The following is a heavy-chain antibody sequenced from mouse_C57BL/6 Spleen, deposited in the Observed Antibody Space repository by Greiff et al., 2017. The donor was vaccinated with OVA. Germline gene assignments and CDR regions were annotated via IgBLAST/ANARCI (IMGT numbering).Heavy chain of an antibody. CDR3: TRRRVYDAGVFDY. D-gene: IGHD2-14*01. CDR2: IDPETGGT. CDR1: GYTFTDYE. J-gene: IGHJ2*01. Sequence: VQLQQSGAELVRPGASVTLSCKASGYTFTDYEMHWVKQTPVHGLEWIGAIDPETGGTAYNQKFKGKAILTADKSSSTAYMELRSLTSEDSAVYYCTRRRVYDAGVFDYWGQGTTRTVSS. V-gene: IGHV1-15*01.